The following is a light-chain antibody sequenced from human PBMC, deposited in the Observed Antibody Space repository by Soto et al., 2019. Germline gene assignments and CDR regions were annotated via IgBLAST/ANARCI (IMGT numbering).Light chain of an antibody. CDR2: EVD. CDR3: ATWDDSLNLLYV. V-gene: IGLV2-8*01. CDR1: SRDVGGYNW. J-gene: IGLJ1*01. Sequence: QSALTQPPSASGSPGQSVTISCTGTSRDVGGYNWVSWYQHHPGKVPKLLIYEVDKRPSGVPDRFSGSKSGTSASLAISGLQSEDEAEYYCATWDDSLNLLYVFGTGTKVTVL.